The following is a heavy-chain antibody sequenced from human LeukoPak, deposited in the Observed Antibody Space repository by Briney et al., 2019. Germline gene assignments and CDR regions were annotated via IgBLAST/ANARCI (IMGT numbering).Heavy chain of an antibody. CDR2: INPSGGST. CDR3: AREGFPPKISDFWSGLGPYYYYGMDV. V-gene: IGHV1-46*01. Sequence: ASVKVSCKTSGYTFTSYYMHWVRQAPGQGLEWMGIINPSGGSTSYTQKFQGRVTMTRDTSTSTVYMELSSLRSEDTAVYYCAREGFPPKISDFWSGLGPYYYYGMDVWGQGTTVTVSS. CDR1: GYTFTSYY. J-gene: IGHJ6*02. D-gene: IGHD3-3*01.